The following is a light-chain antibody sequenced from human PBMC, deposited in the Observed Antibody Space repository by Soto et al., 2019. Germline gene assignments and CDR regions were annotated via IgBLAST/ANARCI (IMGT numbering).Light chain of an antibody. Sequence: IQLTHSPSSLSASVGDRVTITSRASQDIAIYLAWYQQKPGEAPKLLIYAASTLYGGVPSRFSGSGSGTDFALTITSLQPDDFATYYCQQYDTYSRTFGQGTKVDNK. J-gene: IGKJ1*01. CDR1: QDIAIY. CDR2: AAS. V-gene: IGKV1-9*01. CDR3: QQYDTYSRT.